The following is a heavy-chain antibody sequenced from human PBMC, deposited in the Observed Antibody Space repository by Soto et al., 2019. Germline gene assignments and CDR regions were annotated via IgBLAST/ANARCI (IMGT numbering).Heavy chain of an antibody. CDR1: GFICSSYD. V-gene: IGHV3-23*01. CDR3: AKATATGGGAFDI. J-gene: IGHJ3*02. CDR2: ILVDGRT. D-gene: IGHD2-8*02. Sequence: GGSLPLSCAASGFICSSYDMSWVRQAPGKGLEWVSTILVDGRTFYVDSVKGRFTISRDSSQNTVYLQMNSLTAGDTALYYCAKATATGGGAFDICGQGTMVTVSS.